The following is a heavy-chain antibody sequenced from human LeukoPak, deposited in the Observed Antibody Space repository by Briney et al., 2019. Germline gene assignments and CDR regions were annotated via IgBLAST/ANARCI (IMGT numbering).Heavy chain of an antibody. D-gene: IGHD2-2*01. CDR3: AISRYCSSSSCRWD. CDR1: GGTFSSYT. J-gene: IGHJ4*02. V-gene: IGHV1-69*13. Sequence: AAVKLSCKASGGTFSSYTISWVREAPGQGLEWVGGFIRIFGTANYAQEFQGRVTITADESTSTAYMELSSLRSEAMAVYYCAISRYCSSSSCRWDWGQGTLVTVSS. CDR2: FIRIFGTA.